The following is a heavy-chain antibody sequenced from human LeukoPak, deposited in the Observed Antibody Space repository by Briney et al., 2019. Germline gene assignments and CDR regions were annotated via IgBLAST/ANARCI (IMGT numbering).Heavy chain of an antibody. Sequence: GGSLRLSCAASGFTFSTYAMNWVRQAPGKGLEWVSTISVSGGNTYYADSVKGRFTISRDNSKSTLYLQMNRLRAEDTALYYCAKGSGYADYWGQGTLVTVSS. D-gene: IGHD3-22*01. V-gene: IGHV3-23*01. J-gene: IGHJ4*02. CDR2: ISVSGGNT. CDR3: AKGSGYADY. CDR1: GFTFSTYA.